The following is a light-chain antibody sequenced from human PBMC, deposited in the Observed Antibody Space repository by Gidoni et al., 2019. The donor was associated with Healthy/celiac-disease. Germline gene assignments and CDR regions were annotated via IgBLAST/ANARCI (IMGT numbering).Light chain of an antibody. CDR1: SSDVGGYNY. CDR2: EVS. J-gene: IGLJ1*01. Sequence: QSALTQPASVSGSPGQSITISCTGTSSDVGGYNYVSWYQQHPGKAPQLMIYEVSNRPSGFSNRFSASKSGNAASLTISGLQAEEEADYYCSSYTSSSTPGFGTGTKVTVL. CDR3: SSYTSSSTPG. V-gene: IGLV2-14*01.